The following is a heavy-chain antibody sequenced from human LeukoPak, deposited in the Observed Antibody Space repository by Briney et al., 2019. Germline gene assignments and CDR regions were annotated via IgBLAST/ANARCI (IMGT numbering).Heavy chain of an antibody. V-gene: IGHV3-7*01. CDR3: AKDGYDSSARGSGA. Sequence: GGSLRLSCAASGFTFSSYWMSWVRQAPGKGLEWVANIKQDGSEKYYVDSVKGRFTISRDNSQNTLYLQMNSLRADDTAVYYCAKDGYDSSARGSGAWGQGTLVTVSS. CDR2: IKQDGSEK. CDR1: GFTFSSYW. D-gene: IGHD3-22*01. J-gene: IGHJ5*02.